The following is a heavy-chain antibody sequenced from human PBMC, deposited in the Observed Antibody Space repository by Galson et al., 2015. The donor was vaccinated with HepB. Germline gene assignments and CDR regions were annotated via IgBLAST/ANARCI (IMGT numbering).Heavy chain of an antibody. V-gene: IGHV3-21*01. J-gene: IGHJ4*02. CDR2: ISTSRSYI. CDR3: ARGVRDYGGSSRPFFDY. Sequence: SLRLSCAASGFTFSSYTMNWVRQAPGKGLEWVSSISTSRSYIYYADSVKGRFTISRDNANNSLYLQMNSLRAEDTAVYYCARGVRDYGGSSRPFFDYWGQGTLVTVSS. CDR1: GFTFSSYT. D-gene: IGHD4-23*01.